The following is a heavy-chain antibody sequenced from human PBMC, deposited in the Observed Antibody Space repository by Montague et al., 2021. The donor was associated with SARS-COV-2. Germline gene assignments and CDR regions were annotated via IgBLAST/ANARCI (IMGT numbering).Heavy chain of an antibody. Sequence: SETLSLTCTVSGYSISSGYYWGWIRQPPGKGLEWIGSIYHSGSTXYNPSLKSRVTISVDTSKNQFSLKLSSVTAADTAVYYCARDCHDYGSGSYQRWFDPWGQGTLVTVSS. CDR2: IYHSGST. V-gene: IGHV4-38-2*02. J-gene: IGHJ5*02. D-gene: IGHD3-10*01. CDR3: ARDCHDYGSGSYQRWFDP. CDR1: GYSISSGYY.